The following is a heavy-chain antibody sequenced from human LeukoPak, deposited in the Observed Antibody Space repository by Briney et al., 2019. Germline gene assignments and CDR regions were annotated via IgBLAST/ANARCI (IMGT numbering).Heavy chain of an antibody. CDR1: GFTFSIYT. J-gene: IGHJ4*02. V-gene: IGHV3-23*01. Sequence: GGSLRLSCAASGFTFSIYTMNWVRQAPGKGLEWVSIINYNGDNKYYADSVQGRFTISRVNSKNTVYLQMNSLRAEDTAIYYCAKDGHCPGALCPTQIAVAGYNDNWGQGTLVTVSS. CDR3: AKDGHCPGALCPTQIAVAGYNDN. D-gene: IGHD6-19*01. CDR2: INYNGDNK.